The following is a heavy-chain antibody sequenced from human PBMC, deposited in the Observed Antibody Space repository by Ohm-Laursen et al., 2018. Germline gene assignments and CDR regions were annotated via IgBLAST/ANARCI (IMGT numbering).Heavy chain of an antibody. Sequence: SLRLSCAASGLTFSSYWMGWARQAPGKGLEWVANITPDGSGTYYVDSVKGRFTISRDNAKNSLYLQMNSLRAEDTAVYYCARAETYYYDSSGYYRFDYWGQGTLVTVSS. V-gene: IGHV3-7*01. CDR3: ARAETYYYDSSGYYRFDY. CDR1: GLTFSSYW. CDR2: ITPDGSGT. D-gene: IGHD3-22*01. J-gene: IGHJ4*02.